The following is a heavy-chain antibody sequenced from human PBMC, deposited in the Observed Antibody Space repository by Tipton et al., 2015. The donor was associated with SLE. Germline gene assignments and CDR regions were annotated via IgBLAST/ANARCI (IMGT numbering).Heavy chain of an antibody. CDR1: GFTFSDYY. D-gene: IGHD6-13*01. CDR3: ARGEYTNNWYADRFDY. Sequence: SLRLSCAASGFTFSDYYMSWIRQAPGKGLEWVSYISPSGLTIYYADSVKGRFTISRDNAKNSLYLQMNSLRAEDTAVYYCARGEYTNNWYADRFDYWGQGILVTVSS. CDR2: ISPSGLTI. V-gene: IGHV3-11*04. J-gene: IGHJ4*02.